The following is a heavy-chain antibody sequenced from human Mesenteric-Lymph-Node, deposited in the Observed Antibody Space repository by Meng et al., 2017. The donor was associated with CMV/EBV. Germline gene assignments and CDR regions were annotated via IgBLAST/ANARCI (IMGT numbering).Heavy chain of an antibody. Sequence: GGSLRLSCAASGFTFSDYYMSWIRQAPGKGLEWVAFIRYDGSNKYYADSVKGRFTISRDNSKNTLYLQMNSLRAEDTAVYYCAKDLGNVAGYWGQGTLVTVSS. D-gene: IGHD4-23*01. CDR1: GFTFSDYY. J-gene: IGHJ4*02. CDR3: AKDLGNVAGY. V-gene: IGHV3-30*02. CDR2: IRYDGSNK.